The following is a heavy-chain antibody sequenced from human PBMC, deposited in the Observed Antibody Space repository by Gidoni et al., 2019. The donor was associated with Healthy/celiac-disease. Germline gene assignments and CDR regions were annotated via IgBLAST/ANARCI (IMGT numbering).Heavy chain of an antibody. CDR2: TRNKANSYTT. V-gene: IGHV3-72*01. CDR1: GFTFSDHY. Sequence: EVQLVESGGGLVQPGGSLRLSCAASGFTFSDHYMDWVRRAPGKGLEWVGRTRNKANSYTTEYAASVKGRFTISRDDSKNSLYLQMNSLKTEDTAVYYCARITADYYDSSYIDYWGQGTLVTVSS. J-gene: IGHJ4*02. CDR3: ARITADYYDSSYIDY. D-gene: IGHD3-22*01.